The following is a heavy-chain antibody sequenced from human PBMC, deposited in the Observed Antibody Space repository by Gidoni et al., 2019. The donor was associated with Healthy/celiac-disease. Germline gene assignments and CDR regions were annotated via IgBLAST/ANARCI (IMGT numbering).Heavy chain of an antibody. CDR3: ARYCSGGSCYLEGYYYYGMDV. CDR2: IYYSGST. V-gene: IGHV4-39*01. Sequence: QLQLQESGPGLVKPSETLSLTCTVSGGSISSSSYYWGWIRQPPGKGLEWIGSIYYSGSTYYNPSLKSRVTISVDTSKNQFSLKLSSVTAADTAVYYCARYCSGGSCYLEGYYYYGMDVWGQGTTVTVSS. D-gene: IGHD2-15*01. CDR1: GGSISSSSYY. J-gene: IGHJ6*02.